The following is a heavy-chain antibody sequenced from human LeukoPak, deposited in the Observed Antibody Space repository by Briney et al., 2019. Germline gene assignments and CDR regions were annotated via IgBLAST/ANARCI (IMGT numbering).Heavy chain of an antibody. CDR3: ARGCYDFWSNYQSNNWFDS. J-gene: IGHJ5*01. Sequence: PSETLSLTCTVSGGSISSSSYYWGWIRQPPGKGLEWIGSIYYSGSTYYNPSLKSRVTISVDTSKNQFSLKLSSVTAADTAVYYCARGCYDFWSNYQSNNWFDSWGQGTLVTVSS. CDR1: GGSISSSSYY. CDR2: IYYSGST. D-gene: IGHD3-3*01. V-gene: IGHV4-39*07.